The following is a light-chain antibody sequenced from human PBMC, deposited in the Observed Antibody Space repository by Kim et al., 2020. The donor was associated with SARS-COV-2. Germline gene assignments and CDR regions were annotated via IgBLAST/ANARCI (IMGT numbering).Light chain of an antibody. Sequence: PGERATLSCRASQSVGSSYLAWYQQKFGQAPRLLIYGASSRATGIPDRFSGSGSGTDFTLTISRLEPEDFAVYYCQQYGSSPRTFGQGARVDIK. CDR1: QSVGSSY. V-gene: IGKV3-20*01. CDR3: QQYGSSPRT. J-gene: IGKJ1*01. CDR2: GAS.